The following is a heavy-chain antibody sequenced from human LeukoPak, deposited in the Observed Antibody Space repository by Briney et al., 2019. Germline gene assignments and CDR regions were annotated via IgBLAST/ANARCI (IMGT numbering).Heavy chain of an antibody. CDR1: GFSFSNYY. CDR3: AREGVGSRYYFDY. CDR2: INGRGGII. D-gene: IGHD2-8*01. V-gene: IGHV3-48*04. Sequence: GGSLRISCKASGFSFSNYYMNWVRQAPGKGLEWLSHINGRGGIINYADSVKGRFTISRDNARNSLDLHMSSLGAEDTAVYYCAREGVGSRYYFDYWGQGILVTVSS. J-gene: IGHJ4*02.